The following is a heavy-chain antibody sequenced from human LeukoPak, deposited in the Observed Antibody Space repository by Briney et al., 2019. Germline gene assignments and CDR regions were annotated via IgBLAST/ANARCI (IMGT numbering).Heavy chain of an antibody. V-gene: IGHV5-51*01. Sequence: GESLKISCKASGYSFTTYWIGWVRQLPGKGLEWVGMFFPGDSDTRKSPSFQDQVTLSADKSITTAYLRWNSLKASDTAMYYCARGPRGGNWNEALDYWGQGTLVTVSS. CDR3: ARGPRGGNWNEALDY. J-gene: IGHJ4*02. CDR1: GYSFTTYW. D-gene: IGHD1-1*01. CDR2: FFPGDSDT.